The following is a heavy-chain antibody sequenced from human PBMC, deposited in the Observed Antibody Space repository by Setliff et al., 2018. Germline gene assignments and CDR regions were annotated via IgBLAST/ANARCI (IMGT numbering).Heavy chain of an antibody. CDR2: IYYSGST. J-gene: IGHJ4*02. CDR3: ARDRITIFGLVIPFDY. V-gene: IGHV4-39*07. Sequence: SETLSLTCTVSGGSISGSSYYWGWIRQPPGKGLEWIGSIYYSGSTYYNPSLKSRVTISVDTSKNQFSLKLSSVTAADTAVYYCARDRITIFGLVIPFDYWGQGTLVTVSS. D-gene: IGHD3-3*01. CDR1: GGSISGSSYY.